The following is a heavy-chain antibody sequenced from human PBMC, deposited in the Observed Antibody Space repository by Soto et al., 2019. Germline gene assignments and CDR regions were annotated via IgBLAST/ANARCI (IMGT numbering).Heavy chain of an antibody. CDR3: ARDKGQSDFWGGRLDS. CDR2: ISYDGGNK. Sequence: QLVESGGGVVQPERSLKLSCTASNFVFSVYSLHWVRQAPGKGLEWVALISYDGGNKYYADSVKGRFTISRDNSKNTLYLQMQSLRREDTAVYCCARDKGQSDFWGGRLDSWGQGTLVTVSS. V-gene: IGHV3-30-3*01. D-gene: IGHD3-3*01. CDR1: NFVFSVYS. J-gene: IGHJ4*02.